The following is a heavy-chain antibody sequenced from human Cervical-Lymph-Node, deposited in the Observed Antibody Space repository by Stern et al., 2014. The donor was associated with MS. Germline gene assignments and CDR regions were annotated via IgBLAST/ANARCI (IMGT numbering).Heavy chain of an antibody. D-gene: IGHD6-19*01. V-gene: IGHV4-31*03. J-gene: IGHJ4*02. CDR2: IYYSGNT. CDR1: GDSINSDYYY. CDR3: ARNPTRVAGIFDY. Sequence: VQLVESGPGLVKPSQTLSLTCTVSGDSINSDYYYWSWIRQTPGKGLEWIGYIYYSGNTYNNPSLKSRVTISVDTSKNQFSLKLTSVTAGDTAVYYCARNPTRVAGIFDYWGQGTLVTVSS.